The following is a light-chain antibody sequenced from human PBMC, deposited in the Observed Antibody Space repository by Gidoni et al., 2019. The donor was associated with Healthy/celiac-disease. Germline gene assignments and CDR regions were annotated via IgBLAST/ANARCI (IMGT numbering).Light chain of an antibody. CDR1: QSVFYSSNNKNY. CDR2: WAS. Sequence: DIVMTQSPDSLAVSLGERATINCKSSQSVFYSSNNKNYLAWYQQKPGQPPKLLIYWASTRESGVPDRFSGSGSGTDFTLTISSLQAEDVAVYYCQQYYSTRRTFXQXTKVEIK. J-gene: IGKJ1*01. V-gene: IGKV4-1*01. CDR3: QQYYSTRRT.